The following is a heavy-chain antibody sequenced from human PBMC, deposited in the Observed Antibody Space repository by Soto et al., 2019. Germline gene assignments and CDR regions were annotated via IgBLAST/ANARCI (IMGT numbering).Heavy chain of an antibody. J-gene: IGHJ5*02. V-gene: IGHV4-59*01. CDR2: IYYSGST. CDR3: AREAGVRCPFDP. CDR1: GGSMSSYY. D-gene: IGHD3-3*01. Sequence: LSLTCTVSGGSMSSYYWSWIRQPPGKGLEWIGYIYYSGSTNYNPSLKSRVTISVDTSKNQFSLKLSSVTAADTAMYYCAREAGVRCPFDPWGQGTLVTVSS.